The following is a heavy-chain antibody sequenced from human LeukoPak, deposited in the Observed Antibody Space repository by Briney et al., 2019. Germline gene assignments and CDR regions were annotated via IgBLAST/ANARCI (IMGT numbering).Heavy chain of an antibody. Sequence: ASVKVSCKASGYTFTSYDINWVRQATGQGLEWMGWMNPNSGNTGYAQKFQGRVAITRNTSISTAYMELSSLRSEDTAVYYCARGLSFARYYDFWSGYYRGYYFDYWGQGTLVTVSS. CDR3: ARGLSFARYYDFWSGYYRGYYFDY. CDR2: MNPNSGNT. J-gene: IGHJ4*02. CDR1: GYTFTSYD. D-gene: IGHD3-3*01. V-gene: IGHV1-8*03.